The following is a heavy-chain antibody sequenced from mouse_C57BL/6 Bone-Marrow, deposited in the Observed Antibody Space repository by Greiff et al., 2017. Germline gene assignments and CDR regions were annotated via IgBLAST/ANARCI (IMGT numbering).Heavy chain of an antibody. CDR2: IKPNYGTT. Sequence: VQLQQSGPELVKPGASVKISCKASGYSFTDYNMNWVKQSNGKSLEWIGVIKPNYGTTSYTQKFKGKATLTVDQSSSTAYMQLNSLTSEDSAVYSGANRYLSYFDVWGTGTTVTVSS. J-gene: IGHJ1*03. V-gene: IGHV1-39*01. D-gene: IGHD5-1*01. CDR3: ANRYLSYFDV. CDR1: GYSFTDYN.